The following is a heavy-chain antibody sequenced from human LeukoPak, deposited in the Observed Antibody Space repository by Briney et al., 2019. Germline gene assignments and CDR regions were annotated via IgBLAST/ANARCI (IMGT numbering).Heavy chain of an antibody. D-gene: IGHD6-13*01. CDR1: GFTFSSYA. CDR3: ARDQGPPAGYSSSWYPDYYYGMDV. CDR2: ISYDGSNK. V-gene: IGHV3-30-3*01. J-gene: IGHJ6*02. Sequence: GRSLTLSCAASGFTFSSYAMHWVRQAPGKGLEWVAVISYDGSNKYYADSVKGRFTISRDNSKNTLYLQMNSLRAEDTAVYYCARDQGPPAGYSSSWYPDYYYGMDVWGQGTTVTVSS.